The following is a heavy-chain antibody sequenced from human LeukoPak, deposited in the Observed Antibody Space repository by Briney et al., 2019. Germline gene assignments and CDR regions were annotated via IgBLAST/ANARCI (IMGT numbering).Heavy chain of an antibody. CDR1: GFTFSSYG. CDR3: AKDSLCSGRACYMDV. CDR2: IWYGGSNK. D-gene: IGHD2-15*01. Sequence: GGSLRLSCAASGFTFSSYGMHWVRQAPGKGLEWVAVIWYGGSNKYYADSVKGRFTISRDNSKNTLYLQMNSLRAEDTAVYYCAKDSLCSGRACYMDVWGKGTTVTVSS. J-gene: IGHJ6*03. V-gene: IGHV3-30*02.